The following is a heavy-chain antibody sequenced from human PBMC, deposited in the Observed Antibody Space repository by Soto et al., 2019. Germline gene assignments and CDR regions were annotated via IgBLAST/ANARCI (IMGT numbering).Heavy chain of an antibody. J-gene: IGHJ4*02. Sequence: ASVKVSCKAAGYTLTDYYFHWVRQAPGQGLEWMGWINPNTYGTTTYAQKFQGRVTLTRDTSTRTAYMELSSLRSDDTAVYYCARGRHYSEFDYWGQGTLVTVSS. CDR3: ARGRHYSEFDY. D-gene: IGHD2-21*01. V-gene: IGHV1-2*02. CDR1: GYTLTDYY. CDR2: INPNTYGTT.